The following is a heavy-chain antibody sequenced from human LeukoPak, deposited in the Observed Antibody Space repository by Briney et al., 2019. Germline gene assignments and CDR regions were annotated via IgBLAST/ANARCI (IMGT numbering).Heavy chain of an antibody. J-gene: IGHJ5*02. Sequence: SQTLSLTCTVSGGSISSGSYYWSWIRQPAGKGLAWIGRIYTSGCTNYNPSLKSRVTISVDTSKNQFSLKLSSVTAADTAVYYCARTLGGQQPAGWFDPWGQGTLVTVSS. D-gene: IGHD1-14*01. CDR3: ARTLGGQQPAGWFDP. CDR1: GGSISSGSYY. CDR2: IYTSGCT. V-gene: IGHV4-61*02.